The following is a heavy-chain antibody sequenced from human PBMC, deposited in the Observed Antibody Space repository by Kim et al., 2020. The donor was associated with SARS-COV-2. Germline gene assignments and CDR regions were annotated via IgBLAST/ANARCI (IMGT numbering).Heavy chain of an antibody. CDR1: GGSFSGYY. Sequence: SETLSLTCAVYGGSFSGYYWSWIRQPPGKGLEWIGEINHSGSTNYNPSLKSRVTISVDTSKNQFSLKLSSVTAADTAVYYCARYHYYDSSGYRHWGQGTLVTVSS. V-gene: IGHV4-34*01. J-gene: IGHJ1*01. CDR2: INHSGST. D-gene: IGHD3-22*01. CDR3: ARYHYYDSSGYRH.